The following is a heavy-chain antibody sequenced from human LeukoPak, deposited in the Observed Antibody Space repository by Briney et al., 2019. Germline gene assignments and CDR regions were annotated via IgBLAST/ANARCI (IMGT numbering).Heavy chain of an antibody. CDR3: ARDSPYNWNYDASAFDI. J-gene: IGHJ3*02. CDR1: GFTFSSYW. Sequence: GGSLRLSCAASGFTFSSYWMSWVRQAPGKGLEWVANIKQDGSEKYYVDSVKGRFNISRDNAKNSLYLQMNSLRAEDTAVYYCARDSPYNWNYDASAFDIWGQGTMVTASS. V-gene: IGHV3-7*01. CDR2: IKQDGSEK. D-gene: IGHD1-7*01.